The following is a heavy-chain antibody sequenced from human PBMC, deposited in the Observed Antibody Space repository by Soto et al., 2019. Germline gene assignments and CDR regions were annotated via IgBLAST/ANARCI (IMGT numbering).Heavy chain of an antibody. CDR2: ISGSGGST. Sequence: GGSLRLSCAASAFTFSIYAMSWVRHAPGKGLEWASAISGSGGSTNYADSVKGRFSISRDNSKSTLYLQMHSLRAEDTAVYFCAKTLTIFGVVIHYGMDVWGQGTTVTVSS. CDR1: AFTFSIYA. V-gene: IGHV3-23*01. J-gene: IGHJ6*02. CDR3: AKTLTIFGVVIHYGMDV. D-gene: IGHD3-3*01.